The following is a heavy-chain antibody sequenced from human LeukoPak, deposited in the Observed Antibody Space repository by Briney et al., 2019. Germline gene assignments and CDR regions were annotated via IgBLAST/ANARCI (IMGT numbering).Heavy chain of an antibody. CDR2: IKQDGSEK. D-gene: IGHD2-15*01. V-gene: IGHV3-7*01. CDR1: GFTFSSYW. CDR3: ASEGLRIIDY. Sequence: GGSLRLSCAASGFTFSSYWMSWVRQAPGKGLEWVANIKQDGSEKYYVDSVKGRFTISRDNTKNSVYLQMSSLRAEDTAVYYCASEGLRIIDYWGQGTLVSVSS. J-gene: IGHJ4*02.